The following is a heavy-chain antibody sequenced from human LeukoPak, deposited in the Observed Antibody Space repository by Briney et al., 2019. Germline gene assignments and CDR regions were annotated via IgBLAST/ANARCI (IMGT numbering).Heavy chain of an antibody. V-gene: IGHV3-9*01. J-gene: IGHJ4*02. CDR3: AKDIEVVVAATQTSCFDY. Sequence: GGSLRLSCAASGFTFDDYAMHWVRQAPGKGLEWVSGISWNSGTIGYADSVKGRFTISRDNAKNSLYLQMSSLRPEDTALYYCAKDIEVVVAATQTSCFDYWGLGTLVTVSS. CDR1: GFTFDDYA. D-gene: IGHD2-15*01. CDR2: ISWNSGTI.